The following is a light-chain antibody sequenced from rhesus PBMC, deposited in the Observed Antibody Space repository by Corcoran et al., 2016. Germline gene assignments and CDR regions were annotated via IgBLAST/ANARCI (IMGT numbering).Light chain of an antibody. V-gene: IGKV1-21*01. CDR1: QGISRW. CDR3: QQYNSAPFT. J-gene: IGKJ3*01. CDR2: KAS. Sequence: DIQMTQSPSSLSASVGDRVTITCRASQGISRWLAWYQQKPGKAPKLLIYKASSLKIGVPSRFSGSVSGTDFTLTISSLQPEDVATYYCQQYNSAPFTFGPGTKLDIK.